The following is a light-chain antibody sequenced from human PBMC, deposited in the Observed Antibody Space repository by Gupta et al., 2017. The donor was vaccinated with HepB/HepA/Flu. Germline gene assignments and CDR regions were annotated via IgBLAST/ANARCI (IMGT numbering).Light chain of an antibody. V-gene: IGLV3-19*01. CDR1: RLRNYY. J-gene: IGLJ2*01. CDR2: GKN. CDR3: HSRDSSTNHLV. Sequence: SSELTQDPAVSVALGQTVRITCQGDRLRNYYASWYQQKPGQAPVLVIYGKNNRPSGIPGRFSGSSSGTTASLTITGAQAEEEADYYCHSRDSSTNHLVFGGGTKLTVL.